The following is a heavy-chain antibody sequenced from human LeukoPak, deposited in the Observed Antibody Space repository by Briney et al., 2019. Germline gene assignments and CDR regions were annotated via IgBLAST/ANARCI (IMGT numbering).Heavy chain of an antibody. Sequence: GGSLRLSCAASGFTSSSYWVHWVRQAPGKGLEWVSRINSDGSSTTYADSVKGRFTTSRDNDKNTLSLQMNRLRAEDTAVYYCARDMYTTSSARGAYWGQGTLVTVSS. CDR3: ARDMYTTSSARGAY. CDR1: GFTSSSYW. CDR2: INSDGSST. D-gene: IGHD6-6*01. J-gene: IGHJ4*02. V-gene: IGHV3-74*01.